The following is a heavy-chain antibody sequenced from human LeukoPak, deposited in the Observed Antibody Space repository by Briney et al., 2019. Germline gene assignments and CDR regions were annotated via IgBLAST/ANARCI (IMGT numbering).Heavy chain of an antibody. CDR2: IYSGGTT. J-gene: IGHJ3*01. D-gene: IGHD2-21*01. CDR1: GFTVSSNF. V-gene: IGHV3-53*01. CDR3: ATEKIPDEHRGAFDV. Sequence: PGGSLRLSCAASGFTVSSNFMSWVRQAPGKGLEWVSAIYSGGTTHYAESVKGRFTISRDNSKNTLYLQMNSLRVEDTAVYYCATEKIPDEHRGAFDVWGQGTMVTVSS.